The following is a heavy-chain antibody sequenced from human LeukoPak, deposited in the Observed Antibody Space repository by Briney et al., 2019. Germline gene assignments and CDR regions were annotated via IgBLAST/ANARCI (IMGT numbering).Heavy chain of an antibody. CDR1: GYSFTSYW. J-gene: IGHJ4*02. CDR2: IDPSDSYT. Sequence: GASLVISCQGSGYSFTSYWISWVRQLPGKGLEWMGRIDPSDSYTNYSPSFQGHVTISADKSISTAYLQWSSLKASDTAMYYCARKYGSGSPFDYWGQGTLVTVSA. V-gene: IGHV5-10-1*01. D-gene: IGHD3-10*01. CDR3: ARKYGSGSPFDY.